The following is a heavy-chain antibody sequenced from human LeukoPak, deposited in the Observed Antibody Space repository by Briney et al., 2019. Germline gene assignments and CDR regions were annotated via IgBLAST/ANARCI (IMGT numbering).Heavy chain of an antibody. CDR1: AYSISSSYY. CDR2: FYYDETT. CDR3: ARTRGLVLTFDF. Sequence: SETLSLTCTVSAYSISSSYYWGWIRQPPGKGLEWIGSFYYDETTYYNPSLKSRVSIPVDTSKNHFSLNLRSVTAADTAVYYCARTRGLVLTFDFWGQGILVTVSS. V-gene: IGHV4-38-2*02. J-gene: IGHJ4*02. D-gene: IGHD6-19*01.